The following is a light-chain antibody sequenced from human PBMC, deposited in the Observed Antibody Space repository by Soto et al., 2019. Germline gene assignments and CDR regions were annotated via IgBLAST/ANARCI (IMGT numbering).Light chain of an antibody. Sequence: EIVLTQSPATLSFSPLERSPVSCRASQSLDSFLAWYQQKPGQAPRLLIYDTSTRATGVPARFSGSGSGTDFTLTISSLEPEDFAVYYCQQRSSWITFGQGTRLEI. CDR1: QSLDSF. J-gene: IGKJ5*01. V-gene: IGKV3-11*01. CDR3: QQRSSWIT. CDR2: DTS.